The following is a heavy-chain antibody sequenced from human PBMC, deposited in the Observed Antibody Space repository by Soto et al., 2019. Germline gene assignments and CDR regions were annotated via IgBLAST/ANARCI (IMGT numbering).Heavy chain of an antibody. J-gene: IGHJ4*02. CDR3: LVGASDFEY. V-gene: IGHV1-18*04. D-gene: IGHD1-26*01. CDR2: ISADNRNT. CDR1: GYTFPSYG. Sequence: GASVKVSCRASGYTFPSYGISWVRQAPGQGPEWVGWISADNRNTNYAQKLQGRVTMTTDTSTSTGYMELRSLRSDDTAVYYCLVGASDFEYWGQGTLVTVSS.